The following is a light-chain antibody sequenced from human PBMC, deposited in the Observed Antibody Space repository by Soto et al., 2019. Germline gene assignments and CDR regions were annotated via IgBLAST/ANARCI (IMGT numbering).Light chain of an antibody. J-gene: IGKJ1*01. Sequence: EIVMTQSPATLSVSPGERATLSCRASQSVGSNLAWYQQKPGQAPRLLIYGASTRATGIPARFSGSGSGTAFTLTISSLQSEDFASYVCQQYNNWPPDRTFGQGTKVEIK. CDR1: QSVGSN. CDR2: GAS. CDR3: QQYNNWPPDRT. V-gene: IGKV3-15*01.